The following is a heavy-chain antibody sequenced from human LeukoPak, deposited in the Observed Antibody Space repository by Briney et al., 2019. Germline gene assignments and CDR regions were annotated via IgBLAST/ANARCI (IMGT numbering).Heavy chain of an antibody. J-gene: IGHJ3*02. D-gene: IGHD1-26*01. V-gene: IGHV1-46*01. CDR2: INPSSGST. CDR1: GYTFTSYY. Sequence: ASVKVSCKASGYTFTSYYMYWVRQAPGQGLEWMGIINPSSGSTSYAQKFQGRVTMTRDMSTSTVYMELSSLRSEDTAVYYCATAPLWLSGSYSGAFDIWGQGTMVTVSS. CDR3: ATAPLWLSGSYSGAFDI.